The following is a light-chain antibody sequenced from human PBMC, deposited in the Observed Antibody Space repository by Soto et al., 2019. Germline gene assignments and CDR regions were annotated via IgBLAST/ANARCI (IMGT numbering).Light chain of an antibody. CDR1: SSNIGATYD. CDR2: GNS. V-gene: IGLV1-40*01. Sequence: QPVLTQPPSVSGAPGQRVTISCTGSSSNIGATYDVQWYQQLPGTAPKLLIYGNSNRPSGVPDRFSGSKSSTSASLAITGLQADDEADYYCQSYDSSLSAHYVFGTGTKLTVL. J-gene: IGLJ1*01. CDR3: QSYDSSLSAHYV.